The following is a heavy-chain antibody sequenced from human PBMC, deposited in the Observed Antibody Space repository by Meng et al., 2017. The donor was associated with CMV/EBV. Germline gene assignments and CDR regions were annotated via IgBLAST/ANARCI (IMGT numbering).Heavy chain of an antibody. D-gene: IGHD2-2*01. CDR3: ARGLGYCSSTSCPEYYYYGMDV. Sequence: GGSLRLSCAASGFTFSSYWMSWVRQAPGKGLEWVANIKQDGSEKYYVDSVKGRFTISRDNAKNSLYLQMNSLRAEDTAVYYCARGLGYCSSTSCPEYYYYGMDVWGQGTTVTVSS. CDR2: IKQDGSEK. CDR1: GFTFSSYW. V-gene: IGHV3-7*01. J-gene: IGHJ6*02.